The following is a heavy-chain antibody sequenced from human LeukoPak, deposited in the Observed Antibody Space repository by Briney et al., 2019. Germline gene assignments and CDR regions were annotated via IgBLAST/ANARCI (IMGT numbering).Heavy chain of an antibody. Sequence: GGSPRLSCAASGFTFSSYAMHWVRQAPGKGLEWVAVISYDGSNKYYADSVKGRFTISRDNSKNTLYLQMNSLRAEDTAVYYCAREAVTPTYLYDFWSGYAFDIWGQGTMVTVSS. J-gene: IGHJ3*02. CDR1: GFTFSSYA. CDR3: AREAVTPTYLYDFWSGYAFDI. CDR2: ISYDGSNK. D-gene: IGHD3-3*01. V-gene: IGHV3-30-3*01.